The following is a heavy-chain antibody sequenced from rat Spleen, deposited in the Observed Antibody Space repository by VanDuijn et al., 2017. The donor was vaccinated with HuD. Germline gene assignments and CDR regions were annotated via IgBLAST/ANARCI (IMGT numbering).Heavy chain of an antibody. CDR1: GLSFSNYD. Sequence: EVQLVESGGGLVQPGRSMKLSCAASGLSFSNYDMAWVRQAPTKGLEWVASISYDGTATYYRDSVKGRFTLSRDNAKSTLYLQMDSLTSEDTATYYCATGPRILRIDWFTYWGQGVMVTVSS. D-gene: IGHD1-6*01. CDR3: ATGPRILRIDWFTY. V-gene: IGHV5-25*01. CDR2: ISYDGTAT. J-gene: IGHJ2*01.